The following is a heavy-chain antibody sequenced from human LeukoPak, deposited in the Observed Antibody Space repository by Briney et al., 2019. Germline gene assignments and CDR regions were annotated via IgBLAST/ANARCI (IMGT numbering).Heavy chain of an antibody. CDR2: VSGSGGST. Sequence: GGSLRLSCAASGFTFCSYAMSWVRQAPGKGLEWVSAVSGSGGSTYYADSVKGRFTISRDNSKNTLYLQMNSLRAEDTAVYYCAKYDIVVVPAAMVDYWGQGTLVTVSS. J-gene: IGHJ4*02. CDR1: GFTFCSYA. V-gene: IGHV3-23*01. CDR3: AKYDIVVVPAAMVDY. D-gene: IGHD2-2*01.